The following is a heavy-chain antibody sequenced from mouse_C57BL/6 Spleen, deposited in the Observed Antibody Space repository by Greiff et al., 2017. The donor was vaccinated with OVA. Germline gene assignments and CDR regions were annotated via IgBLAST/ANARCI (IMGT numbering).Heavy chain of an antibody. CDR3: APMITTRYWYFDV. CDR2: ITPSNGGT. J-gene: IGHJ1*03. V-gene: IGHV1-53*01. CDR1: GYTFTSYW. D-gene: IGHD2-4*01. Sequence: VQLQQPGTELVKPGASVKLSCKASGYTFTSYWMHWVKQRPGQGLEWIGNITPSNGGTNYNEKFKSKATLTVDKSSSTAYMQLSSLTSEDSAVYLCAPMITTRYWYFDVWGTGTTVTVSS.